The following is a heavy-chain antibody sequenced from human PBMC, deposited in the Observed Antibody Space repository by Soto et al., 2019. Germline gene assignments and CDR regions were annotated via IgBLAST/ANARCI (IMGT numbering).Heavy chain of an antibody. CDR1: GYTFTSYA. Sequence: ASVKVSCKASGYTFTSYAMHWVRQAPGQRLEWMGWINAGNGNTKYSQKFQGRVTITRDTSASTAYMELSSLRSEDTAVYYCATRVVPAATLIYDFDYWGQGTLVTVSS. D-gene: IGHD2-2*01. J-gene: IGHJ4*02. CDR3: ATRVVPAATLIYDFDY. V-gene: IGHV1-3*01. CDR2: INAGNGNT.